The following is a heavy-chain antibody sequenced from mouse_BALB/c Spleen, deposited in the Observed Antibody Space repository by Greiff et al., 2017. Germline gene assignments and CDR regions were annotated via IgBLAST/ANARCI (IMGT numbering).Heavy chain of an antibody. D-gene: IGHD1-1*01. V-gene: IGHV5-12-2*01. CDR2: ISNGGGST. CDR1: GFTFSSYT. J-gene: IGHJ2*01. CDR3: ARHYYYGSSYVDY. Sequence: EVKLMESGGGLVQPGGSLKLSCAASGFTFSSYTMSWVRQTPEKRLEWVAYISNGGGSTYYPDTVKGRFTISRDNAKNTLYLQMSSLKSEDTAMYYCARHYYYGSSYVDYWGQGTTLTVSS.